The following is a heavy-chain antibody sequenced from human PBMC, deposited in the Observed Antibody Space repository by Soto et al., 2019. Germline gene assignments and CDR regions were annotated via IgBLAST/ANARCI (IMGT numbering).Heavy chain of an antibody. D-gene: IGHD3-16*02. CDR1: GFTFSSYA. J-gene: IGHJ4*02. V-gene: IGHV3-23*01. Sequence: GGSLRLSCAASGFTFSSYAMSWVRQAPGKGLEWVSAISGSGGSTYYADSVKGRFTISRDNSKNTLYLQMNSLRAEDTAVYYCAKVQLGYDYIWGSYRKEFDYWGQGTLVTVSS. CDR2: ISGSGGST. CDR3: AKVQLGYDYIWGSYRKEFDY.